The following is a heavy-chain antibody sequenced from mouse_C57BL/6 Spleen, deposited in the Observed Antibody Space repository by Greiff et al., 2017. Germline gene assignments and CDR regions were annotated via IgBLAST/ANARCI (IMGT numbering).Heavy chain of an antibody. CDR2: ISDGGSYT. CDR1: GFTFSSYA. J-gene: IGHJ2*01. V-gene: IGHV5-4*03. Sequence: EVKLVESGGGLVKPGGSLKLSCAASGFTFSSYAMSWVRQTPEKRLEWVATISDGGSYTYYPDNVKGRFTISRDNAKNNLYLQMSHLKSEDTAMYYCARGLGLFDYWGQGTTLTVSS. CDR3: ARGLGLFDY. D-gene: IGHD4-1*01.